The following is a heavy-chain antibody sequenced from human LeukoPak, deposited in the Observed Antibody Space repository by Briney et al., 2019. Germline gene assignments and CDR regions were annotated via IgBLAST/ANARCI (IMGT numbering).Heavy chain of an antibody. Sequence: SETLSLTCAVYGGSFSGYYWSWIRQPPGKGLEWIGEINHSGSTNYNPSLKSRVTISVDASKNQFSLKLSSVTAADTAVYYCARENYDFWSGYSHFDYWGQGTLVTVSS. D-gene: IGHD3-3*01. V-gene: IGHV4-34*01. CDR2: INHSGST. J-gene: IGHJ4*02. CDR1: GGSFSGYY. CDR3: ARENYDFWSGYSHFDY.